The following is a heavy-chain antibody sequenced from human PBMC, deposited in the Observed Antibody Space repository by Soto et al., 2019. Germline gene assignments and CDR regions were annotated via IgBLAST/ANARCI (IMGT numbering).Heavy chain of an antibody. CDR3: ARRYGGNLDY. Sequence: QVQLQESGPGLVKPSETLSLTCTVSGGSISSYYWSWIRQPPGKGLEWIGYIYYSGDTNYNPSLKSRVTISVDSSKNHFSLKLSSVTAADTAVYYCARRYGGNLDYWGQGTLVTVSS. D-gene: IGHD1-26*01. CDR2: IYYSGDT. V-gene: IGHV4-59*08. J-gene: IGHJ4*02. CDR1: GGSISSYY.